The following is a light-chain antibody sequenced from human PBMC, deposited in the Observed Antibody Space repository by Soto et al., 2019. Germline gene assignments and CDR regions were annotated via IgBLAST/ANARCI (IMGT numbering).Light chain of an antibody. V-gene: IGLV1-40*01. Sequence: QSALGQPPSVSGAPGQRVTISCTGSNSNIGAGYDVHWYQQLPGTAPKLLIYGNSNRPSGVPDRFSGSKSVTSASLAITGLQAEDEAYYYCQSYDSTLSASVFGTGTKVTV. CDR3: QSYDSTLSASV. CDR2: GNS. J-gene: IGLJ1*01. CDR1: NSNIGAGYD.